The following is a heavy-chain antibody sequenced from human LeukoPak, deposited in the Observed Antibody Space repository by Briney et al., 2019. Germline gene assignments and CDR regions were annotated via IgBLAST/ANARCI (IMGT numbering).Heavy chain of an antibody. Sequence: GGSLRLSCAASGFIFSNNIMNWVRQAPGKGLEWVSVISADGGDIYYADSVNGRFTISRDNSKNTLHLQMDSLRAEDTAVYYCAKDPPHSDRSIYSDNSWGQGTLVTISS. J-gene: IGHJ4*02. CDR1: GFIFSNNI. CDR2: ISADGGDI. V-gene: IGHV3-23*01. D-gene: IGHD3-22*01. CDR3: AKDPPHSDRSIYSDNS.